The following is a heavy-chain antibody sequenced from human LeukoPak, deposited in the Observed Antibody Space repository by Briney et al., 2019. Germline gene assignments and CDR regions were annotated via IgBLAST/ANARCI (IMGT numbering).Heavy chain of an antibody. V-gene: IGHV1-46*01. D-gene: IGHD2-15*01. CDR2: INPSGGST. J-gene: IGHJ4*02. CDR3: ARDGDFCSGGSCYFFDY. CDR1: GYTFTSYY. Sequence: GASVKVSCKASGYTFTSYYMHWVRQAPGQGLEWMGIINPSGGSTSYAQKFQGRVTMTRDMSTSTVYMELSSLRSEDTAVYYCARDGDFCSGGSCYFFDYWGQGTLVTVSS.